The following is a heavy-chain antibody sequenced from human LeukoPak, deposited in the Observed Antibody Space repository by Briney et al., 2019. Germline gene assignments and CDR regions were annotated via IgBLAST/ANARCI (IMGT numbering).Heavy chain of an antibody. J-gene: IGHJ4*02. CDR1: GGTFTTYG. CDR3: ARLADYTGLPIDY. D-gene: IGHD4-11*01. V-gene: IGHV1-18*01. CDR2: ISAYSGDT. Sequence: GASVKVSCKASGGTFTTYGISWVRQAPGQGLEWMGWISAYSGDTHYAQKVQGRVTMTADTSTSTAYMELRSLRSDDTAVYYCARLADYTGLPIDYWGQGSLVIVSS.